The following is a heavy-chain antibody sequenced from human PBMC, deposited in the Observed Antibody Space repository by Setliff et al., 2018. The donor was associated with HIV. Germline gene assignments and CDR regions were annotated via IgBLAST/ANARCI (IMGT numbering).Heavy chain of an antibody. CDR1: GYTISAHG. D-gene: IGHD3-9*01. Sequence: ASVKVSYKASGYTISAHGVSWVRHVPGHGLEWMGWISGDTGDIKYSQRFEGRLTMTTETSTNTAYMELRSLRSDDTAVYYCAIDGLSYNILPGSIAYFHSGMDVWGQGTTVTVSS. J-gene: IGHJ6*02. V-gene: IGHV1-18*01. CDR2: ISGDTGDI. CDR3: AIDGLSYNILPGSIAYFHSGMDV.